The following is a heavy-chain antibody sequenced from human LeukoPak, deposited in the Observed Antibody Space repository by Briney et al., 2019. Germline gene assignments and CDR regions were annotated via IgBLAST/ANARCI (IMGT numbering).Heavy chain of an antibody. D-gene: IGHD6-13*01. V-gene: IGHV3-33*01. CDR2: IWYDGSNK. CDR1: GFTFSSYG. CDR3: ARDEFVGSSWYYFDY. J-gene: IGHJ4*02. Sequence: GGSLRLSCAASGFTFSSYGMHWVRQAPGKGLGWVAVIWYDGSNKYYADSVKGRFTISRDNSKNTLYLQMNSLRAEDTAVYYCARDEFVGSSWYYFDYWGQGTLVTVSS.